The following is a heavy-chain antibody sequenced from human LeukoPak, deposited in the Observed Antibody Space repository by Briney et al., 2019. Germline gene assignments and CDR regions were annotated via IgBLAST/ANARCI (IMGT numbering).Heavy chain of an antibody. J-gene: IGHJ4*02. CDR1: GGSFSGYY. CDR2: INHSGST. D-gene: IGHD3-10*01. Sequence: KASETLSLTCAVYGGSFSGYYWSWIRQPPGKGLEWLGEINHSGSTNYNPSLKSRVTISVDTSKNQFSLKLSSVTAADTAVYYCAREGEVGGSGSYQYYFDYWGQGTLVTVSS. CDR3: AREGEVGGSGSYQYYFDY. V-gene: IGHV4-34*01.